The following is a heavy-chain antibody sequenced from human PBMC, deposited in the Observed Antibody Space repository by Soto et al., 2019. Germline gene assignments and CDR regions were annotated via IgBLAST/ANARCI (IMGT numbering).Heavy chain of an antibody. J-gene: IGHJ4*02. CDR1: GFTFSNAW. V-gene: IGHV3-15*01. Sequence: EVQLVESGGGLVKPGGSLRLSCAASGFTFSNAWMSWVRQAPGKGLEWVGRIKSKTDGGTTDYAAPVKGRFTISRDDSKHTLYLQMNSLKTEDTAVYYCATPPGYDFWSGYSYDDYWGQGTLVTVSS. D-gene: IGHD3-3*01. CDR2: IKSKTDGGTT. CDR3: ATPPGYDFWSGYSYDDY.